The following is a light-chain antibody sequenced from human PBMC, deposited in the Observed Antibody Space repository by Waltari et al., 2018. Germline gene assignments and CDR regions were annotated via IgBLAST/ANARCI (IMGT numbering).Light chain of an antibody. J-gene: IGLJ2*01. V-gene: IGLV3-1*01. CDR1: ALGDKY. CDR2: EDS. Sequence: SYELTQPPSVSVSPGQTASITCSGDALGDKYICWYQQRPGLSPVLVMYEDSKRPSGIPERFSGSNSGNIATLTISGTQALDEADYFCQAWDNTAVVFGGGTKLTVL. CDR3: QAWDNTAVV.